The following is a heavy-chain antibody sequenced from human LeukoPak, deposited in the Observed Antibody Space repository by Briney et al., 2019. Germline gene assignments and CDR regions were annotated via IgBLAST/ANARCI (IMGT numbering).Heavy chain of an antibody. V-gene: IGHV4-39*07. J-gene: IGHJ6*04. D-gene: IGHD3-9*01. CDR2: ISSGGST. CDR1: GDSFSNSNYY. CDR3: ARGWILTAGMDV. Sequence: SETLSLTCTVSGDSFSNSNYYWGWIRQPPGKSLEWIGSISSGGSTFYNPSLKSRVTISVDTSKNQFSLKLSSVTAADTAVYYCARGWILTAGMDVWGKGTMVTVSS.